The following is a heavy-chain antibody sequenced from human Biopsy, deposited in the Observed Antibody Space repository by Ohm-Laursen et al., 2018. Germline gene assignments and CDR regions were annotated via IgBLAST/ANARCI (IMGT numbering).Heavy chain of an antibody. V-gene: IGHV3-9*01. D-gene: IGHD1-7*01. CDR2: IDWNSRNI. Sequence: SLRLSCSASGFSFDDFAMHWVRQSPGKGLEWVVGIDWNSRNINYGDSVKGRFSVSRDNAKNSLYLQMNSLRGEDTALYYCVKDTNWNYVWDRPGATKGMDVWGQGTTVTVSS. CDR1: GFSFDDFA. J-gene: IGHJ6*02. CDR3: VKDTNWNYVWDRPGATKGMDV.